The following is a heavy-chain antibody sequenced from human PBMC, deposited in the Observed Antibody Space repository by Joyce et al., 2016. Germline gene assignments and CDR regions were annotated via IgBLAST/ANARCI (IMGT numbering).Heavy chain of an antibody. Sequence: QVQLQQSGPGLVMPSQTLSLTCGLSGDSVSGNTVLWNWIRQSPSRGLEFLGRTYYRSKWYMDDAISVKGRIAINPDTSNNQVSLRLNSVTPEDTAVYYCARSGPGGSFFDYWGQGSLVTVSS. D-gene: IGHD1-26*01. V-gene: IGHV6-1*01. CDR3: ARSGPGGSFFDY. CDR2: TYYRSKWYM. CDR1: GDSVSGNTVL. J-gene: IGHJ4*02.